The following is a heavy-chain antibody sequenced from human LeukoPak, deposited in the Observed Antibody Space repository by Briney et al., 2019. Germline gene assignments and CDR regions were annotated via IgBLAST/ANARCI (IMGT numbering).Heavy chain of an antibody. J-gene: IGHJ4*02. CDR1: GFTFSSYW. Sequence: GGSLRLSCAASGFTFSSYWMSWVRQAPGKGLEWVANIKGDGSGKYYVDSVNGRFTISRDNTKNSLYLQMSSLRAEDTAVYYCVRGIDYWGQGTLVTVSS. CDR2: IKGDGSGK. V-gene: IGHV3-7*01. CDR3: VRGIDY.